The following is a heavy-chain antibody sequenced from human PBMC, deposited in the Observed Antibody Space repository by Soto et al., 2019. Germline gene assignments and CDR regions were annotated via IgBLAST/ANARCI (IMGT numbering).Heavy chain of an antibody. V-gene: IGHV1-46*01. CDR1: GYTFTSYY. D-gene: IGHD3-22*01. CDR3: ASGEQLHYYDSRGYYLVY. CDR2: INPSGGST. J-gene: IGHJ4*02. Sequence: GASVKVSCKASGYTFTSYYMHWVRQAPGQGLEWMGIINPSGGSTSYAQKFQGRVTMTRDTSTSTVYMELSSLRSEDTAVYYCASGEQLHYYDSRGYYLVYWGQGTLVNVSS.